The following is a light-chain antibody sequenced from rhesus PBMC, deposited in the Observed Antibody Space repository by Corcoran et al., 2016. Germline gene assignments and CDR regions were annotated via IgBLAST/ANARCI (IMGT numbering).Light chain of an antibody. J-gene: IGKJ4*01. CDR2: DAS. CDR1: QSVSSS. V-gene: IGKV3-42*03. Sequence: EIVMTQSPATLSLSPGERATLSCGASQSVSSSLAWYQQKPGQAPRLLIYDASSRANGLPERFSGSGSGTEVTLTISSLEPEDFAVYYCQQYSDWPLTFGGGTKVEIK. CDR3: QQYSDWPLT.